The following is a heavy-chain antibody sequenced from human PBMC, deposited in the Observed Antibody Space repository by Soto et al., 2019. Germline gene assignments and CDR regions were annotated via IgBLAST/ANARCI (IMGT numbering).Heavy chain of an antibody. V-gene: IGHV1-2*02. Sequence: VKVSCKASGYTFTGYYMHWVRQAPGQGLEWMGWINPNSGGTNYAQRFQGRVTMTRDTSISTAYMELSRLRSDDTAVYYCARDYYGSGRSDMDVWGQGTTVTVSS. CDR3: ARDYYGSGRSDMDV. CDR1: GYTFTGYY. J-gene: IGHJ6*02. CDR2: INPNSGGT. D-gene: IGHD3-10*01.